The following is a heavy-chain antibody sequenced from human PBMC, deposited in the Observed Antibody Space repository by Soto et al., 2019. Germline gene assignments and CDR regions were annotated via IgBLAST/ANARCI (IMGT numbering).Heavy chain of an antibody. CDR1: GYTFTSYD. CDR3: ARRAETNGWNGFGADKYYFDF. CDR2: MNPNTGNS. J-gene: IGHJ4*02. V-gene: IGHV1-8*01. Sequence: ASVMFSCKASGYTFTSYDIYWVRQATGQGLEWMGWMNPNTGNSGYAQKFQGRVTMTSDTSISTAHMELSSLRSEDTAVYYCARRAETNGWNGFGADKYYFDFWGQGTLVTVSS. D-gene: IGHD1-1*01.